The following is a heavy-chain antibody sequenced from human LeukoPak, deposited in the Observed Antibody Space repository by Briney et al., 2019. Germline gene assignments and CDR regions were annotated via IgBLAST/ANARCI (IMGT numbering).Heavy chain of an antibody. V-gene: IGHV3-23*01. J-gene: IGHJ4*02. D-gene: IGHD6-6*01. CDR1: GFTFSSYA. CDR2: ISGSGGST. Sequence: GGSLRLSCAASGFTFSSYAMSRVRQAPGKGLEWVSAISGSGGSTYYADSVRGRFTISRDNAKNSLYLQMNSLRPEDTAVYYCARGGAARPDYWGQGTLVTVSS. CDR3: ARGGAARPDY.